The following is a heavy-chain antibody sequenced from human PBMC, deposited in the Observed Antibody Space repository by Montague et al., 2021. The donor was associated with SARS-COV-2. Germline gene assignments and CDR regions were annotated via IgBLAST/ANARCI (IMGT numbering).Heavy chain of an antibody. CDR2: IGGSGAGT. Sequence: SLRLSCAASGFTFNTYATTWVRQAPGKGLEWVSAIGGSGAGTYYADSVKGRFTISRDNSKNTLFLQMNSLRAEDTALYYCAKSLDTSGHSFERGADYWGQGTLVTVSS. V-gene: IGHV3-23*01. D-gene: IGHD5-12*01. J-gene: IGHJ4*02. CDR3: AKSLDTSGHSFERGADY. CDR1: GFTFNTYA.